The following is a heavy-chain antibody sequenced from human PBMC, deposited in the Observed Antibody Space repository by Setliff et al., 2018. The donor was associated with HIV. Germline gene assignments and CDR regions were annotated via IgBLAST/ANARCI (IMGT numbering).Heavy chain of an antibody. J-gene: IGHJ4*02. D-gene: IGHD2-8*01. V-gene: IGHV4-59*01. CDR1: GGSISSYF. CDR3: ARELLGSNGVFDH. CDR2: IYTNGST. Sequence: SETLSLTCTVSGGSISSYFWSWIRQPPEKGLEWIGYIYTNGSTNYNPSLKSRVTISVDTSKNQFSLRLTSVTAADTAVYYCARELLGSNGVFDHWGQGTLVTVSS.